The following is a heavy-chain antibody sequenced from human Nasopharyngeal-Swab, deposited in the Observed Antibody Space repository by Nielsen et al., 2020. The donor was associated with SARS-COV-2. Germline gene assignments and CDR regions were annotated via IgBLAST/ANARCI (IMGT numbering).Heavy chain of an antibody. CDR1: GFTFDDYA. V-gene: IGHV3-9*01. Sequence: SLKISCAASGFTFDDYAMHWVRQAPGKGLEWVSGISWNSGSIGYADSVKGRFTISRDNSKNTLYLQMNSLRAEDTAVYYCAKGYSGYEPQFDYWGQGTLVTVSS. CDR3: AKGYSGYEPQFDY. CDR2: ISWNSGSI. D-gene: IGHD5-12*01. J-gene: IGHJ4*02.